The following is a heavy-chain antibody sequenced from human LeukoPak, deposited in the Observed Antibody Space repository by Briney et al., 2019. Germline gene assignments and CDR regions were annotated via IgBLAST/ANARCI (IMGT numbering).Heavy chain of an antibody. CDR2: IRPGGTTT. CDR3: ARDLDWILFDY. V-gene: IGHV3-74*03. D-gene: IGHD3-9*01. J-gene: IGHJ4*02. Sequence: GGSLRLSCAASGFTFSTYWMHWVRQAPGKGLVWVARIRPGGTTTAYADSVKGRFTISRDNAKNTLFLQMNSLSAEDTAVYYCARDLDWILFDYWGQGTLVTVSS. CDR1: GFTFSTYW.